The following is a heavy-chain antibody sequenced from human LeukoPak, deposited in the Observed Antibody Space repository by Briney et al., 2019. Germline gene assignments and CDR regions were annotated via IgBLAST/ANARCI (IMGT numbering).Heavy chain of an antibody. D-gene: IGHD3-22*01. J-gene: IGHJ5*02. CDR1: GYTFTSYD. V-gene: IGHV1-8*01. CDR3: ARVQGYYDSSGYPFFWFDP. Sequence: ASVKVSCKASGYTFTSYDINWVRQATGQGLEWMGLMNPNSGNTGYAQKFQGRVTMTRNTSISTAYMELSSLRSEDTAVYYCARVQGYYDSSGYPFFWFDPWGQGTLVTVSS. CDR2: MNPNSGNT.